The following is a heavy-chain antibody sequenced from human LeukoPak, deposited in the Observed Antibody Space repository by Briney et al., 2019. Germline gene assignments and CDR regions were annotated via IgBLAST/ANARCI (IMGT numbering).Heavy chain of an antibody. CDR2: IYYSGST. Sequence: SETLSLTCAVSGYSISSSNWWGWIRQPPGKGLEWIGYIYYSGSTYYNPSLKSRVTMSVDTSKNQFSLKLSSVTAVDTAVYYCASVVPAASMEFDPWGQGTLVTVSS. V-gene: IGHV4-28*01. CDR1: GYSISSSNW. D-gene: IGHD2-2*01. CDR3: ASVVPAASMEFDP. J-gene: IGHJ5*02.